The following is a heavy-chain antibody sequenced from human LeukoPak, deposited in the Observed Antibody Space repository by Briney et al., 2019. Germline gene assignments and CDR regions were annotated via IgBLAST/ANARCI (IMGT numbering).Heavy chain of an antibody. CDR3: ATGAVAGSNWFDP. Sequence: SETLSLTCAVYGGSFSGYYWSWIRQPPGKGLEWIGEINHSGSTNYNPSLKSRVTISVDTSKNQFSLKLSSVTDADTAVYYCATGAVAGSNWFDPWGQGTLVTVSS. D-gene: IGHD6-19*01. V-gene: IGHV4-34*01. J-gene: IGHJ5*02. CDR2: INHSGST. CDR1: GGSFSGYY.